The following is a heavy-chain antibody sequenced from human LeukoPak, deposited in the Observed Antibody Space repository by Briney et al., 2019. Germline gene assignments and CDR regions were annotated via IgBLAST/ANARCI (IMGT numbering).Heavy chain of an antibody. D-gene: IGHD2-2*01. CDR1: GFTFSSYG. Sequence: PGGSLRLSCAASGFTFSSYGMHWVRQAPGKGLEWVALIWYDGSNKYYAESVKGRFTISRDSSKNTLYLQMNSLRAEDTAVYYCARELGYCSSISCLLDYWGQGTLVTVSS. CDR2: IWYDGSNK. J-gene: IGHJ4*02. V-gene: IGHV3-33*01. CDR3: ARELGYCSSISCLLDY.